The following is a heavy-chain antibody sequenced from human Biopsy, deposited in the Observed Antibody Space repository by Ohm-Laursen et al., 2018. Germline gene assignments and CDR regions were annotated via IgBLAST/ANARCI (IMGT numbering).Heavy chain of an antibody. V-gene: IGHV4-39*01. Sequence: PGTLSLTCSVSGDSISASTTSYWAWLRQPPGKGLEWIGSIYNSETTFYNPPLKIRVAISVNTSTIQFSLKVSSVTAADTALYYCARHPTGFWFDPWGHGTLVTVSS. CDR1: GDSISASTTSY. CDR2: IYNSETT. J-gene: IGHJ5*02. CDR3: ARHPTGFWFDP.